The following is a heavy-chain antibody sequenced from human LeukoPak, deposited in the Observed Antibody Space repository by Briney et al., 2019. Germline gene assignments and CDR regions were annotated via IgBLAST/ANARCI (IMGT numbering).Heavy chain of an antibody. V-gene: IGHV3-30*14. CDR2: ISYDGSIK. J-gene: IGHJ4*02. Sequence: GRSLRLSCAASGFTFNSYAMHWVRQAPGKGLEWVAVISYDGSIKYYADSVKGRFTISRDNSKNTLYLQMNSLRAEDTAVYYCARDYGYWGQGTLVTVSS. CDR3: ARDYGY. D-gene: IGHD3-16*01. CDR1: GFTFNSYA.